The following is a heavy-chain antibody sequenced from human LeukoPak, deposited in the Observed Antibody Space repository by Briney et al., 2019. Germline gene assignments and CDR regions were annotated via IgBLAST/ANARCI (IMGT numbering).Heavy chain of an antibody. CDR3: ARGSEEATFDY. J-gene: IGHJ4*02. CDR1: GYTFTSYG. D-gene: IGHD5-12*01. V-gene: IGHV1-2*02. CDR2: INPNSGGT. Sequence: ASVKVSCKASGYTFTSYGISWVRQAPGQGLEWMGWINPNSGGTNYAQKFQGRVTMTRDTSISTAYMELSRLRSDDTAVYYCARGSEEATFDYWGQGTLVTVSS.